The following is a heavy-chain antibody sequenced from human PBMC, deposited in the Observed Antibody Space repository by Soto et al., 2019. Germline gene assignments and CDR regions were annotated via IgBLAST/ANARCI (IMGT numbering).Heavy chain of an antibody. CDR3: ARGGYYDNSWGKLSHYGLDV. CDR1: GYTFIRYV. V-gene: IGHV1-18*01. Sequence: QVQLAQSANEVKKPGASVRVSCKAAGYTFIRYVIAWVRQAPGQGLEWMGWISPYNDYTVYAQKFQGRVSMTADTSTRTVYMNLRGLKPDDTAVYYCARGGYYDNSWGKLSHYGLDVWGQGTSVSVS. CDR2: ISPYNDYT. D-gene: IGHD3-16*01. J-gene: IGHJ6*02.